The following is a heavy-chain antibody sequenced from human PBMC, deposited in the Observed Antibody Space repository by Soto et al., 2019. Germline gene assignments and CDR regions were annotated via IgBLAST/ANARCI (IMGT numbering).Heavy chain of an antibody. Sequence: PGGSLRLSCAASGFTVDDYAMHWVRQAPGKGLEWVSGISWNSETIDYADSVKGRFTISRDNAKSSLFLQMNSLRPDDTALYYCSEDMKWGGMTTIHYFDSWGQGTLVTVS. V-gene: IGHV3-9*01. CDR2: ISWNSETI. D-gene: IGHD4-17*01. J-gene: IGHJ4*02. CDR3: SEDMKWGGMTTIHYFDS. CDR1: GFTVDDYA.